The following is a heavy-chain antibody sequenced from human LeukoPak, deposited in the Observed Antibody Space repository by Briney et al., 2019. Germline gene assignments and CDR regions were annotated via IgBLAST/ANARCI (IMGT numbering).Heavy chain of an antibody. D-gene: IGHD5-18*01. Sequence: PSETLSLTCTVSGGSISSYYWSWIRQPPGKGLEWIGYIYYSGSTNYNPSLKSRVTISVDTSKNQFSLKLSSVTAADTAVYYCARDGGDSYGTLDYWGQGTLVTVSS. CDR1: GGSISSYY. CDR3: ARDGGDSYGTLDY. CDR2: IYYSGST. V-gene: IGHV4-59*01. J-gene: IGHJ4*02.